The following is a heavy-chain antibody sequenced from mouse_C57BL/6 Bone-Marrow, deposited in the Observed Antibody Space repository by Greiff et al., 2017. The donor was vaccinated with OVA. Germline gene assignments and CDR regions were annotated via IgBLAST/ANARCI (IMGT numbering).Heavy chain of an antibody. CDR3: ARFGYDGYYAFAY. CDR1: GYSFTGYY. J-gene: IGHJ3*01. V-gene: IGHV1-42*01. D-gene: IGHD2-3*01. CDR2: INPSTGGT. Sequence: VQLKESGPELVKPGASVKISCKASGYSFTGYYMNWVKQSPEKSLEWIGEINPSTGGTTYNQKFKAKATLTVDKSCSTAYMQLKSLTSEDSAVYYWARFGYDGYYAFAYWGQGTLVTVSA.